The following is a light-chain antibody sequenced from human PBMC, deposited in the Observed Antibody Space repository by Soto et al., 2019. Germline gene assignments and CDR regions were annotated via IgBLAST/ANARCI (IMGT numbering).Light chain of an antibody. V-gene: IGKV1-5*01. CDR1: QSISSW. Sequence: DIQMTQSPATLSASVGDRVTITCRASQSISSWLAWYQEKPGRAPKLLIYDASTLESGVPSRFGGSGSGTEFTLTISSLQPDDFATYYCQQYSSHDLLTFGGGTKVDI. CDR3: QQYSSHDLLT. J-gene: IGKJ4*01. CDR2: DAS.